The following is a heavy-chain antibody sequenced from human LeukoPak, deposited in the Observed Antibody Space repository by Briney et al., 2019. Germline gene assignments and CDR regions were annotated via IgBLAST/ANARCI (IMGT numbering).Heavy chain of an antibody. CDR1: GYTFTSYG. Sequence: ASVKVSCKASGYTFTSYGISWVRQAPGQGLEWMGWISTYNGNTNYAQNLQGRVTMTTDTSTSTAYMELRSLRSDDTAVYYCATNILVRDIINWFDPWGQGTLVTVSS. D-gene: IGHD3-10*01. V-gene: IGHV1-18*01. CDR3: ATNILVRDIINWFDP. J-gene: IGHJ5*02. CDR2: ISTYNGNT.